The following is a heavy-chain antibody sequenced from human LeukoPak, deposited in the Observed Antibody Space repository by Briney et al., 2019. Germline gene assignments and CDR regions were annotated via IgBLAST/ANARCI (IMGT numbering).Heavy chain of an antibody. J-gene: IGHJ4*02. Sequence: SVKVSCKASGGTFSSYAISWVRQAPGQGLEWMGRIIPILGIANYAQKFQGRVTITADKSTSTAYMELSSLRSEDTAVYYCARGSSSWRTTPFDYWGQGTLVTVSS. CDR3: ARGSSSWRTTPFDY. CDR1: GGTFSSYA. CDR2: IIPILGIA. V-gene: IGHV1-69*04. D-gene: IGHD6-13*01.